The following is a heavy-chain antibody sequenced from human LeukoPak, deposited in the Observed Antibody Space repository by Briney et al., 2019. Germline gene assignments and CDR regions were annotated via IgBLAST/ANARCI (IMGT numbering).Heavy chain of an antibody. J-gene: IGHJ4*02. CDR2: IRYDGSNK. Sequence: PGGSLRLSCAASGFTVSSNYMSWVRQAPGKGLEWVAFIRYDGSNKYYADSVKGRFTISRDNSKNTLYLQMKTLRAEETALYYCAKQWVDCWGQGTLVTVSS. CDR3: AKQWVDC. D-gene: IGHD1-26*01. CDR1: GFTVSSNY. V-gene: IGHV3-30*02.